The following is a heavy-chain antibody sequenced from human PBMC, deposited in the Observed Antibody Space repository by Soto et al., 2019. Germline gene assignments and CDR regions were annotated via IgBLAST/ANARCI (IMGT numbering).Heavy chain of an antibody. D-gene: IGHD4-4*01. J-gene: IGHJ6*03. V-gene: IGHV4-59*08. CDR3: ARHLRGSTFDYSNYARHYYYYYYMDV. CDR2: IYYSGST. CDR1: GGSISSYY. Sequence: PSETLSLTCTVSGGSISSYYWSWIRQPPGKGLEWIGYIYYSGSTNYNPSLKSRVTISVDTSKNQFSLKLSSVTAADTAVYYCARHLRGSTFDYSNYARHYYYYYYMDVWGKGTTVTVSS.